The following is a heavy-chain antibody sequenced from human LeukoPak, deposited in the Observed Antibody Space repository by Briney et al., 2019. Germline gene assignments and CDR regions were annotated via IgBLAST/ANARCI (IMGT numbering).Heavy chain of an antibody. CDR1: GYSFTTYW. Sequence: AGDSLKISVKGSGYSFTTYWISWVRQMARRGLEWMGRIDPSDSYTKYSPSFQGLVTLSADKSISTAYLQWSRLVASDTAMYYCARLNYYGSGSYSHDYWGQGTLVTVSS. D-gene: IGHD3-10*01. V-gene: IGHV5-10-1*01. CDR3: ARLNYYGSGSYSHDY. J-gene: IGHJ4*02. CDR2: IDPSDSYT.